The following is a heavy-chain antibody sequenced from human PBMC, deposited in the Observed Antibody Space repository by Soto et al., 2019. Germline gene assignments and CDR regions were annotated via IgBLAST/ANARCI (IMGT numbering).Heavy chain of an antibody. V-gene: IGHV4-59*01. J-gene: IGHJ1*01. CDR3: ARGAYCGGDCYAEYLQH. Sequence: NPSETLSLTCTVSGGSISSYYWSWIRQPPGKGLEWIGYIYYSGSTNYNPSLKSRVTISVDTSKNQFSLKLSSVTAADTAVYYCARGAYCGGDCYAEYLQHWGQGTLVTVSS. D-gene: IGHD2-21*02. CDR2: IYYSGST. CDR1: GGSISSYY.